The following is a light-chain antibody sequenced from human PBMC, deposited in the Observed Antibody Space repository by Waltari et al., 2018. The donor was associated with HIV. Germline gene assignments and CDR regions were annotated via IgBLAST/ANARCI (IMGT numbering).Light chain of an antibody. CDR3: LLFYSGVRV. J-gene: IGLJ2*01. V-gene: IGLV7-46*01. CDR2: NIN. CDR1: TGAITSGHY. Sequence: QAVVTQEPSLTVSQGGTVTLTCASSTGAITSGHYPTWLQRKPGQAPTTLIYNINTKPSWTPARFSGSLLGGKAALTLSGAQSEDEAEYYCLLFYSGVRVFGGGTKLTVL.